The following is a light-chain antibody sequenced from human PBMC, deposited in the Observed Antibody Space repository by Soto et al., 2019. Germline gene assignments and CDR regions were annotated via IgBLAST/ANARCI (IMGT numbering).Light chain of an antibody. CDR3: QSYDSSLSALYV. CDR2: GNS. CDR1: SSNIGAGYD. J-gene: IGLJ1*01. V-gene: IGLV1-40*01. Sequence: QLVLTQPPSVSGAPGQRVTISCTGSSSNIGAGYDVHWYQQLPGTAPKLLIYGNSNRPSGVLDRFSGSKSGTSASLAITGLQAEDEADYYCQSYDSSLSALYVFGTGTKLTVL.